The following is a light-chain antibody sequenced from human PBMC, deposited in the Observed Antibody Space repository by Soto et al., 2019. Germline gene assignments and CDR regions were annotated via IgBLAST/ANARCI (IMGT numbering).Light chain of an antibody. CDR2: KVS. Sequence: DAVSTHFPLYLLVTLVNQAYLSCSSIQILVYSDGNTYLNWFQQRPGQSPRRLIYKVSNRDSGVPDRFSGSGSGTDFTLTISRVEAEDVGVYYCLQDGYWTWTFGQGTKVDIK. CDR3: LQDGYWTWT. J-gene: IGKJ1*01. CDR1: QILVYSDGNTY. V-gene: IGKV2-30*01.